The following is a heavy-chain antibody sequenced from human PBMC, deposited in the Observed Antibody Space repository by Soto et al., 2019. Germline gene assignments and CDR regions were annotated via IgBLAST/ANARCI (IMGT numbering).Heavy chain of an antibody. CDR3: ASWSLVTAIPN. Sequence: SETLSLTCAVYGGSFSGYYWSWIRQPPGKGLEWIGEINHSGSTNYNPSLKSRVTISVDTSKNQFSLKLSSVTAADTAVYYCASWSLVTAIPNWGQGTPVTVSS. V-gene: IGHV4-34*01. CDR1: GGSFSGYY. J-gene: IGHJ4*02. D-gene: IGHD2-21*02. CDR2: INHSGST.